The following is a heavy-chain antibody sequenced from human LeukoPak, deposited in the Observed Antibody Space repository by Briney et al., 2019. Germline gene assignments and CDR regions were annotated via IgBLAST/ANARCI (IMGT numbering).Heavy chain of an antibody. J-gene: IGHJ3*02. V-gene: IGHV4-59*01. CDR1: GDSISGFY. CDR3: ARGEARGSSAFDI. Sequence: PSETLSLTCTVSGDSISGFYWSWIRQPPGKGLEWIAYIYYSGSTNYNPSLKSRVTILIETSKNQFSLNLRSVTAADTAVYYCARGEARGSSAFDIWGQGTMVTVSS. CDR2: IYYSGST. D-gene: IGHD3-10*01.